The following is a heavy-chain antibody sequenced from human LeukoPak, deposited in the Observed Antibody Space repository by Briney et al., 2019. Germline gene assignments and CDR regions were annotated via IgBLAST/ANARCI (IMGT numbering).Heavy chain of an antibody. CDR1: GYSIRGDDY. D-gene: IGHD4-17*01. CDR3: ARNRSVTTTPGFDH. CDR2: IYHSGST. J-gene: IGHJ4*02. Sequence: ASETLSPTCAVSGYSIRGDDYWGWIRPSPGKGLEWIGSIYHSGSTHYNPSLKSRVTISVDTSKNQFSLMLNSVTAADTAVYYCARNRSVTTTPGFDHWGQGTLVTLSS. V-gene: IGHV4-38-2*01.